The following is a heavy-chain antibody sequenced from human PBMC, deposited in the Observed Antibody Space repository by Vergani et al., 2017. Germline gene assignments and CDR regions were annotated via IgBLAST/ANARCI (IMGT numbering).Heavy chain of an antibody. V-gene: IGHV3-30*02. CDR3: ASQPSGRVNY. J-gene: IGHJ4*02. D-gene: IGHD3-10*01. Sequence: VHLEESGGGLVQPGGSLRLSCAASGFTFSSYGMHWVRQAPGKGLEWVAFIRYDGSNKYYADSVKGRFTISRDNSKNTLYLQMNSLRAEDTAVYYCASQPSGRVNYWGQGTLVTVSS. CDR1: GFTFSSYG. CDR2: IRYDGSNK.